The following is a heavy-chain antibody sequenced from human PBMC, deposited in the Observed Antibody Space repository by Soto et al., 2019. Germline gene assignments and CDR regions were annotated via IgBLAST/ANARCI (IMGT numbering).Heavy chain of an antibody. V-gene: IGHV5-10-1*01. CDR2: IDPSDSYT. CDR3: ARTSAAGKYYYGMDV. Sequence: GESLKISCKGSGYSFTSYWIIWVRQMPGKGLEWMGRIDPSDSYTNYSPSFQGHVTISADKSISTAYLQWSSLKASDTAMYYCARTSAAGKYYYGMDVWGQGTTVTVSS. CDR1: GYSFTSYW. D-gene: IGHD6-13*01. J-gene: IGHJ6*02.